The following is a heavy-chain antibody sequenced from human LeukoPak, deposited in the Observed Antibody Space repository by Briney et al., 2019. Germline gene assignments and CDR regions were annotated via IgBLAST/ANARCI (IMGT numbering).Heavy chain of an antibody. CDR3: ARVAAATFDY. D-gene: IGHD6-13*01. J-gene: IGHJ4*02. CDR2: ISSSGSTK. Sequence: GGSLRLSCAASGFTFSSYEMNWVRLAPGKGLEWVSYISSSGSTKYYADSVKGRFTISRDNAKNSLYLQMNSLRAEDTAVYYCARVAAATFDYWGQGTLVTVSS. CDR1: GFTFSSYE. V-gene: IGHV3-48*03.